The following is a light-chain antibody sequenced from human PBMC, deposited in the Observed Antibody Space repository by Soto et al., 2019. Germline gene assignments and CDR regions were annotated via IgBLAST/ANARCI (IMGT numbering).Light chain of an antibody. CDR2: GAS. V-gene: IGKV3-15*01. CDR1: QSVRND. J-gene: IGKJ4*01. Sequence: VMSQSPVAVSVSPGERATLSCRASQSVRNDLAWYQQKPGQAPRLLIHGASTRATGIPARFSGSGSGTEFTLTISSLQPEDFATYYCQQISTSPLTFGRGTKVDI. CDR3: QQISTSPLT.